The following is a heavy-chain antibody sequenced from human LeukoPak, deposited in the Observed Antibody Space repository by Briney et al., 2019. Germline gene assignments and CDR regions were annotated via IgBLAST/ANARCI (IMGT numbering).Heavy chain of an antibody. V-gene: IGHV4-38-2*01. CDR2: IYHSGRT. Sequence: SATLPLTCADSGYSISSGYYCGWIQQPPAQGVEWIGSIYHSGRTYYNPSLKRRVTISVDTSKNQFSLKLSSVTAADTAVYYCARQGVLLWFGELSSSPDYWGQGTLVTVSS. CDR1: GYSISSGYY. D-gene: IGHD3-10*01. J-gene: IGHJ4*02. CDR3: ARQGVLLWFGELSSSPDY.